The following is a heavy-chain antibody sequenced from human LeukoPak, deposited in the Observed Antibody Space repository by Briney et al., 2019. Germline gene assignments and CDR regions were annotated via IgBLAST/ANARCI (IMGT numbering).Heavy chain of an antibody. CDR3: AKSHPLYSGSLY. J-gene: IGHJ4*02. V-gene: IGHV3-13*01. CDR2: IGTAGDT. D-gene: IGHD1-26*01. Sequence: GGSLRLSCAASGFTFSSYDMHWVRQATGKGLEWVSAIGTAGDTYYPGFVKGRFTISRDNSKNTLYLQMNSLRAEDTAVYYCAKSHPLYSGSLYWGRGTLVTVSS. CDR1: GFTFSSYD.